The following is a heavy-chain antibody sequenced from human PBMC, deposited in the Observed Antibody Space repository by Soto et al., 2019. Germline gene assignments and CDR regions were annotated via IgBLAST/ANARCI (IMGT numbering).Heavy chain of an antibody. CDR3: ARHLREPAAHSYSFDY. V-gene: IGHV1-18*01. CDR2: ISAYNGNT. CDR1: GYTFTSYG. D-gene: IGHD2-2*01. Sequence: GASVKVSCKASGYTFTSYGISWVRQAPGQGLEWMGWISAYNGNTNYAQKLQGRVTMTTDTSTSTAYMELRSLRSDDTAVYYCARHLREPAAHSYSFDYWGQGTLVTVSS. J-gene: IGHJ4*02.